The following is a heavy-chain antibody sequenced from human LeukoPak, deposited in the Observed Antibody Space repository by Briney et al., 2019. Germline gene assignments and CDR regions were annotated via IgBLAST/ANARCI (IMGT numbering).Heavy chain of an antibody. D-gene: IGHD3-3*01. J-gene: IGHJ4*02. Sequence: SSETLSLTCTVSGYSISSGYYWGWIRQPPGKGLEWIGSIYHSGSTYYNPSLKSRVTISVDTSKNQFSLRLSSVTAADTAVYYCARRYDFWSGYPPPLDYWGQGTLVTVSS. V-gene: IGHV4-38-2*02. CDR1: GYSISSGYY. CDR2: IYHSGST. CDR3: ARRYDFWSGYPPPLDY.